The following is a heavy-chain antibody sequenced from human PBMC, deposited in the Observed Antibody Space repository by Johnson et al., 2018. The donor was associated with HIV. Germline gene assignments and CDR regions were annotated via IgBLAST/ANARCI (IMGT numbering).Heavy chain of an antibody. CDR2: IKQDGSEK. CDR3: ARVRERWELLLSDGSDI. CDR1: GFTFSSYW. J-gene: IGHJ3*02. V-gene: IGHV3-7*02. Sequence: VQLVESGGGLVQPGGSLRLSCAASGFTFSSYWMSWVRQAPGKGLEWVANIKQDGSEKYYVDSVKGRFTISRDNAKNSLYLQMNSLRAEDTALYYCARVRERWELLLSDGSDIWGQGTMVTLSS. D-gene: IGHD1-26*01.